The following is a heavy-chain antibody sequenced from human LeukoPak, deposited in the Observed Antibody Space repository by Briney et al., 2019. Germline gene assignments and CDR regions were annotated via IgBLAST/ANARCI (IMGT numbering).Heavy chain of an antibody. D-gene: IGHD3-10*02. CDR1: GFTFYDYA. V-gene: IGHV3-9*01. Sequence: GGSLRLSCAAPGFTFYDYAMHWVRHAPGKGLEWGSGISWNSGSIDYADSVKGRFTISRDKAKNSLYLQMNSLRAEDTALYYWAKDINVRLQGHGDWGKGTTVTVSS. J-gene: IGHJ6*04. CDR2: ISWNSGSI. CDR3: AKDINVRLQGHGD.